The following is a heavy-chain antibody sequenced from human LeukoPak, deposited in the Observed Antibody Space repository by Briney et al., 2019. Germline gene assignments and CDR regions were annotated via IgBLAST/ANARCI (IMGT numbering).Heavy chain of an antibody. CDR2: ISGDGGST. J-gene: IGHJ4*02. CDR3: AKDKNTAMAPDY. D-gene: IGHD5-18*01. V-gene: IGHV3-43*02. CDR1: GFTFDDYA. Sequence: GGSLRLSCAASGFTFDDYAMHWVRQAPGKGLEWVSLISGDGGSTYYADSVKGRFTISRDNSKNSLYLQMNSLRTEDTASYYCAKDKNTAMAPDYWGQGTLVTVSS.